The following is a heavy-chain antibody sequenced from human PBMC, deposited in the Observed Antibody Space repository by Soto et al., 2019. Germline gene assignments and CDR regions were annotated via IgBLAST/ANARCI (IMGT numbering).Heavy chain of an antibody. CDR3: ARVWGGHLRLLEWLVFEY. CDR2: THHGGST. Sequence: QVQLQESGPGLVKPSETLSLTCTVSGNSISGPFWGWIRQPPGKGLEGIAYTHHGGSTNYSPSLRSRGILSLEKSEHRFCPNLRAVTVAVTDVYYCARVWGGHLRLLEWLVFEYWGQGILVTVSS. V-gene: IGHV4-59*11. CDR1: GNSISGPF. D-gene: IGHD3-3*01. J-gene: IGHJ4*02.